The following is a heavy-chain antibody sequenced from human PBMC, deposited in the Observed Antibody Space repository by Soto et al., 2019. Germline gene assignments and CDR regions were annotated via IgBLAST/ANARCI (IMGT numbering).Heavy chain of an antibody. CDR2: IWYDGSKK. J-gene: IGHJ5*02. Sequence: QVQLVESGGGVVPPGRSLIVSCAASGFTFSSYGMHWVRQAPGKGLEWVAVIWYDGSKKYYADSVKGRSTISRDNSKNTLYLQMNSLRAEDTAVYYCARDARGWNFVGWFDPWGQGTLVTVSS. CDR3: ARDARGWNFVGWFDP. V-gene: IGHV3-33*01. D-gene: IGHD1-7*01. CDR1: GFTFSSYG.